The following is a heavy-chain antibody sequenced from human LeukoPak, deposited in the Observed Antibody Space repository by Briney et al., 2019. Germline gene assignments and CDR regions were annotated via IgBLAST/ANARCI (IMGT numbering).Heavy chain of an antibody. CDR1: GGSISSSSYY. D-gene: IGHD3-9*01. Sequence: SETLSLTCTVPGGSISSSSYYWGWIRQPPGKGQEWIGSIYYSGSTYYNPSLKSRVTISADTAKNQFSLKLSSVTAADAAVYYCARGALLRYFAARRLDWFDLWGQGTLVTVSS. CDR3: ARGALLRYFAARRLDWFDL. V-gene: IGHV4-39*07. CDR2: IYYSGST. J-gene: IGHJ5*02.